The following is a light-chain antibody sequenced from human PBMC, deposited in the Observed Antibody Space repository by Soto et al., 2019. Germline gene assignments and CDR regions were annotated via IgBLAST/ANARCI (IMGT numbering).Light chain of an antibody. CDR3: QQFNNYVA. V-gene: IGKV1D-13*01. J-gene: IGKJ3*01. CDR1: QGISSA. Sequence: AIQLTQSPSSLSASVGDRVSITCRASQGISSALAWYQQKPGKAPKLLIYDASSLESGVPSRFSGSGSGTDFTLTISRLQPEDFATYYCQQFNNYVAFGPGTKVDIK. CDR2: DAS.